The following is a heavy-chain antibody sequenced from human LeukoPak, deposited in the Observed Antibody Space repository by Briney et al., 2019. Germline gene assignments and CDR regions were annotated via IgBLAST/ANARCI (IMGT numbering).Heavy chain of an antibody. D-gene: IGHD6-6*01. CDR1: GYTFTSYY. V-gene: IGHV1-46*01. CDR3: ARKSVANPFDY. CDR2: INPSGGSP. Sequence: ASVNVSCTASGYTFTSYYIHWVRQAPGQRLEWMGVINPSGGSPSYTQKFQGRVTVTRDTSTSTIYMELSSLRSEDTAVYYCARKSVANPFDYWGQGTLVTVSS. J-gene: IGHJ4*02.